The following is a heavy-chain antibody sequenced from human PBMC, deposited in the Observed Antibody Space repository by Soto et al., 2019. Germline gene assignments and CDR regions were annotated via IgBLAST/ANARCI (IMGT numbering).Heavy chain of an antibody. Sequence: SETLSLTCSVSGYSIRSGYYWTWIRQSPGKGLEWIGYVYFSGNTNYNPSLKSRVTISIDTSKNQFSLRLASVTAADTAFYYCGSVRPSGYVLSWGQGTLVTVSS. V-gene: IGHV4-61*01. D-gene: IGHD6-25*01. CDR2: VYFSGNT. J-gene: IGHJ5*02. CDR1: GYSIRSGYY. CDR3: GSVRPSGYVLS.